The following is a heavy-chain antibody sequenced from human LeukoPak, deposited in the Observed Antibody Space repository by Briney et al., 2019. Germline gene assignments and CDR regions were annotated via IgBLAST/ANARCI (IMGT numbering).Heavy chain of an antibody. D-gene: IGHD6-19*01. CDR2: IYTSGST. V-gene: IGHV4-4*07. Sequence: KPSETLSLTCTVSGGSISSYYWSWIRQPAGKGLEWIGRIYTSGSTNYNPSLKSRVTMSVDTSKNQFSLKLSSVTAADTAVYYCAITIVSSGWFVSYYGMDVWGQGTTVTVSS. J-gene: IGHJ6*02. CDR3: AITIVSSGWFVSYYGMDV. CDR1: GGSISSYY.